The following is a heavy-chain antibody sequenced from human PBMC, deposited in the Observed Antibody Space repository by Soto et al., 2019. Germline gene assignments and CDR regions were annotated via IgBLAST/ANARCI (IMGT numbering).Heavy chain of an antibody. CDR1: GGSISSGDYY. D-gene: IGHD2-2*01. CDR3: ASYRYCSSTSCYGYWFDP. V-gene: IGHV4-30-4*01. CDR2: IYYSGST. Sequence: SETLSLTCTVSGGSISSGDYYWSWIRQPPGKGLEWIGYIYYSGSTYYNPSLKSRVTISVGTSKNQFSLKLSSVTAADTAAYYCASYRYCSSTSCYGYWFDPWGQGTLVTVSS. J-gene: IGHJ5*02.